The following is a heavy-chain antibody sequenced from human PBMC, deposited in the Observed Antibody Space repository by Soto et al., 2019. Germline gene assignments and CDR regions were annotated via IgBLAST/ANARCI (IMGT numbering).Heavy chain of an antibody. D-gene: IGHD3-10*01. CDR3: ARGGYYYGSGTSHPPYYYYGMDV. CDR2: INRSGST. CDR1: GGSFSGYY. J-gene: IGHJ6*02. Sequence: SETLSLTCAVYGGSFSGYYWSWIRQPPGKGLEWIGEINRSGSTNYNPSLKSRVTISVDTSKNQFSLKLSSVTAADTAVYYCARGGYYYGSGTSHPPYYYYGMDVWGQGTTVTVSS. V-gene: IGHV4-34*01.